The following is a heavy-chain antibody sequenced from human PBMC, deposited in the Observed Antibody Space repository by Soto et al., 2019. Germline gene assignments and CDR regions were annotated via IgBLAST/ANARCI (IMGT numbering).Heavy chain of an antibody. CDR1: GFTFSSYA. Sequence: PGESLRLSCAASGFTFSSYAMSWVRQAPGKGLEWVSGISGSGGSTYYAASVKGRFTISRDNSKNTLYLQMNSVRAEDTAVYHCATDYDSSGYSHFDDWGQGTVVTVSS. D-gene: IGHD3-22*01. J-gene: IGHJ4*02. CDR2: ISGSGGST. CDR3: ATDYDSSGYSHFDD. V-gene: IGHV3-23*01.